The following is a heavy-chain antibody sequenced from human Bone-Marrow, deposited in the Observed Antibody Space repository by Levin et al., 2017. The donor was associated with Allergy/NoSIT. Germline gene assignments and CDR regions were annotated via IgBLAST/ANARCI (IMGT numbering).Heavy chain of an antibody. CDR2: IYYTGGT. CDR1: GGSISRYY. V-gene: IGHV4-30-4*08. J-gene: IGHJ3*02. D-gene: IGHD3-16*01. CDR3: ARDREATLGDAFDI. Sequence: SQTLSLTCTVSGGSISRYYWSWVRQPPGKGLEWIGYIYYTGGTYYNPSLKSRATISVDTSKNQFSLKLSSATAADTAVYYCARDREATLGDAFDIWGQGTMVTVSS.